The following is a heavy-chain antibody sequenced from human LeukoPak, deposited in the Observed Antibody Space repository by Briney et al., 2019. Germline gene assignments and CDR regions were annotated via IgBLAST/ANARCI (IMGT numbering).Heavy chain of an antibody. J-gene: IGHJ5*02. CDR2: IRYDGSYK. CDR3: ARGAATFWFDP. V-gene: IGHV3-30*02. CDR1: GFTFSSYG. D-gene: IGHD2-15*01. Sequence: GGSLRLSCAASGFTFSSYGMHWVRQAPGKGLEWVAFIRYDGSYKYYADSVKGRFTISRDNSKNTLYLQMNSLRAEDTAVYYCARGAATFWFDPWGQGTLVTVSS.